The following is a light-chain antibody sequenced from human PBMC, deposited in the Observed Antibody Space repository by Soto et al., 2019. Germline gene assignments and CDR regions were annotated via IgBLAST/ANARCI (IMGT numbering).Light chain of an antibody. J-gene: IGKJ2*01. CDR1: QSVSTN. Sequence: EIVMTQSPATLSVSPGERATLSCRASQSVSTNLAWYQQKPGQAPRLLMHGASTRATGIPARFSGSGSGTEFTLTISSLQSEDFAVYYCQQYHNWPPYTFGQGTKLEIK. V-gene: IGKV3-15*01. CDR3: QQYHNWPPYT. CDR2: GAS.